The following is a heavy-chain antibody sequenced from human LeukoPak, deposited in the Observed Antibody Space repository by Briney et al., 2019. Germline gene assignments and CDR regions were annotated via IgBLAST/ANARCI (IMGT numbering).Heavy chain of an antibody. Sequence: GGSLRLSCEASGFTFSSYSMNWVRQAPGKGLEWVSFISSSSRTIYYADSVKGRFTISRDNAKDSLYLQMNSLRDEDTAVYYCARDDRPGPLFDVWGQGTLVTVSS. D-gene: IGHD3-9*01. J-gene: IGHJ4*02. CDR1: GFTFSSYS. V-gene: IGHV3-48*02. CDR3: ARDDRPGPLFDV. CDR2: ISSSSRTI.